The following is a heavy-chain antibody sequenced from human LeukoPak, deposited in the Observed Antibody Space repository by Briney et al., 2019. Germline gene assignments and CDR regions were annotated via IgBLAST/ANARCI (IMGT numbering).Heavy chain of an antibody. D-gene: IGHD3-10*01. CDR2: INSDGSST. CDR3: ARDYGRSRDYGMDV. CDR1: GFTFSNYW. V-gene: IGHV3-74*01. J-gene: IGHJ6*02. Sequence: GGSLRLSCAASGFTFSNYWMHWVRQAPGKGLVWVSRINSDGSSTTYADSVKGRFTISRDNTKNTLYLQMNSLRAEDTAVYYCARDYGRSRDYGMDVWGQGTTVTVSS.